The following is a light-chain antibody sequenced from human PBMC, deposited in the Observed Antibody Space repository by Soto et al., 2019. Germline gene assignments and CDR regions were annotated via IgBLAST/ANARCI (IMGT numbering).Light chain of an antibody. CDR1: QSVSSNY. Sequence: NVFTQSPGTLSFSPGERATLSCRASQSVSSNYLAWYQQKPGQAPRLLIYGASTRATGIPDRFSGSGSGTDFTLTISSLQPEDSATYFCLQHNTYPRTFGQGTKVDIK. CDR3: LQHNTYPRT. J-gene: IGKJ1*01. V-gene: IGKV3-20*01. CDR2: GAS.